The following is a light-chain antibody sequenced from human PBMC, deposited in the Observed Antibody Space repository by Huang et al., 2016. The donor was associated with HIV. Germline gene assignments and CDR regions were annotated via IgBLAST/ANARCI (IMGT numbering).Light chain of an antibody. CDR3: QQRKYWPPIT. V-gene: IGKV3-11*01. J-gene: IGKJ5*01. CDR2: DAS. CDR1: QSVNSY. Sequence: ETVLPQSPATLSLSPGERATLSCRASQSVNSYLAWYQQKPGQTPRLLIYDASNRAIGIPARFSGSGSGTDFTLTISSLEPEDFAVYYCQQRKYWPPITFGQGTRLEIK.